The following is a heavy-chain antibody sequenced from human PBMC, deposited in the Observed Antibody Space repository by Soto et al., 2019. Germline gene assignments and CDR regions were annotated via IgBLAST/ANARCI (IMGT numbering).Heavy chain of an antibody. D-gene: IGHD1-7*01. Sequence: SETLSLTXTVSGGSINTGGYFWTWIRQHPGKGLEWIGYIASSGSTYYNPSLKGRLTIAADTSENQFSLRLTSVTAEDTAVYYCAKDRNYPRDQFHNWGQGTLVTVSS. CDR1: GGSINTGGYF. J-gene: IGHJ4*02. V-gene: IGHV4-31*02. CDR3: AKDRNYPRDQFHN. CDR2: IASSGST.